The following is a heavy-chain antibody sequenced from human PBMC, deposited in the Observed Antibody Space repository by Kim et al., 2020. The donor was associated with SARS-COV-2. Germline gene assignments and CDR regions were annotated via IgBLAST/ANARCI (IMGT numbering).Heavy chain of an antibody. CDR1: GFTFSNYG. J-gene: IGHJ4*02. CDR3: AKDNSVEGTALYY. Sequence: GGSLRLSCAASGFTFSNYGMHWVRQAPGKGLEWVAVISYDGSNKYYADSVKGRFTISRDNSKNTLYLQMNSLTAEDTAVYYCAKDNSVEGTALYYWGQG. V-gene: IGHV3-30*18. CDR2: ISYDGSNK. D-gene: IGHD2-21*02.